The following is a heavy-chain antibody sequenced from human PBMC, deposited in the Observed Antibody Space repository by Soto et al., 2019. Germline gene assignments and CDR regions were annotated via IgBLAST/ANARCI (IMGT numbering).Heavy chain of an antibody. J-gene: IGHJ4*02. V-gene: IGHV4-59*01. CDR2: IYYSGST. D-gene: IGHD3-16*02. CDR3: ARVEDYVWGSYRQSYSDY. CDR1: GGSISSYY. Sequence: SETLSLTCTVSGGSISSYYWSWIRQPPGKGLEWIGYIYYSGSTNYNPSLKSRVTISVDTSKNQLSLKLSSVTAADTAVYYCARVEDYVWGSYRQSYSDYWGQGALVTVSS.